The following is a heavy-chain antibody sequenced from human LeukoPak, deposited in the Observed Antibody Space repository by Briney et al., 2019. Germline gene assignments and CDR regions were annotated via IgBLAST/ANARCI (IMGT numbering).Heavy chain of an antibody. D-gene: IGHD4-11*01. Sequence: SVKVSCKASGGTFSSYAISWVRQAPGQGLEWMGGIIPIFGTANYAHKFQGRLTSTANKSTSTANMELSSLRSEDTAVYYGARDLDYSSDYYYYGMDFWGQGTTVTVSS. CDR3: ARDLDYSSDYYYYGMDF. V-gene: IGHV1-69*06. CDR1: GGTFSSYA. CDR2: IIPIFGTA. J-gene: IGHJ6*02.